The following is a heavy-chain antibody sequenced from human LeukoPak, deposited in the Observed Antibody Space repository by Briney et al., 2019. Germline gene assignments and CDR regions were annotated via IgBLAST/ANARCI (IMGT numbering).Heavy chain of an antibody. CDR3: ARVGAHDYYYYYMDV. Sequence: GGSLRLSCAASGFTFSRYWMHWVRQAPGKGLVWVSRISSDGSTTTYADSVKGRFTISRDNAKNTLYLQMNSLRAEDTAVYYCARVGAHDYYYYYMDVWGKGTTVTVSS. V-gene: IGHV3-74*03. CDR2: ISSDGSTT. J-gene: IGHJ6*03. CDR1: GFTFSRYW. D-gene: IGHD3-10*01.